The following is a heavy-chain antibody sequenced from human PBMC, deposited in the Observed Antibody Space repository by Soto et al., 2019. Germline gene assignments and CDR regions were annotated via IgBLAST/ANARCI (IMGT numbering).Heavy chain of an antibody. J-gene: IGHJ4*02. CDR1: GFTFSKAW. CDR3: TTLTFGSGWYLDC. D-gene: IGHD6-19*01. CDR2: VKSKTDDGTI. V-gene: IGHV3-15*01. Sequence: EVQLVESGGGLVKPGGSLRLSCAASGFTFSKAWMSWVRQAPGKGLEWVGRVKSKTDDGTIDYAAPVKGRFTTSRDDSKDTLYLQMNSLNTEDTAVYYCTTLTFGSGWYLDCWCQGTLVTVSS.